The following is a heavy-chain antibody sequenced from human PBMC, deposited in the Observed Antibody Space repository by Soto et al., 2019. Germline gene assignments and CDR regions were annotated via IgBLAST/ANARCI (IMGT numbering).Heavy chain of an antibody. CDR2: VYYSGST. D-gene: IGHD6-6*01. CDR3: ARHTPSTSSWSPQFDS. CDR1: GASIGGFY. Sequence: QVQLQESGPGLVKPSETLSLTCTVSGASIGGFYWSWIRQTPGKGLEWIAYVYYSGSTSYNPSLKSRVTTSADLSKNQFSLDLASVTAADTAVYYCARHTPSTSSWSPQFDSWGQGILVTVSS. V-gene: IGHV4-59*08. J-gene: IGHJ4*02.